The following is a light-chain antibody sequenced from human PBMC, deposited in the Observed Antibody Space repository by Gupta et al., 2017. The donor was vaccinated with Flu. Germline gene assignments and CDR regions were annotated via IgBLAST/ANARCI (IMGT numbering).Light chain of an antibody. J-gene: IGKJ4*01. CDR1: QRNSNW. CDR3: QQYDRNPLT. V-gene: IGKV1-5*03. Sequence: GSTVIISWRGSQRNSNWLAWYQQKSGKGPKLLIHGASSRESGVPVRFSGSGSGTEFTLTISSLQPEDHATYYCQQYDRNPLTFGGGTKLEIK. CDR2: GAS.